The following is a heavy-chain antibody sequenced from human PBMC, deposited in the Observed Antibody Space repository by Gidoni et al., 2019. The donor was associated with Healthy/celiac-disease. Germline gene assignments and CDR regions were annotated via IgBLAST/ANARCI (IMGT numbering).Heavy chain of an antibody. J-gene: IGHJ5*02. V-gene: IGHV4-31*03. CDR2: IYYSGRT. Sequence: QVQLQESGPGLVKPSQTLSLTCTVSGGSISSGGYYWSWIRQPPGKGLEWIGYIYYSGRTYYNPSLKSRVTISVDTSKNQFSLKLSSVTAADTAVYYCARSRVVAATRGVWFDPWGQGTLATVSS. CDR3: ARSRVVAATRGVWFDP. CDR1: GGSISSGGYY. D-gene: IGHD2-15*01.